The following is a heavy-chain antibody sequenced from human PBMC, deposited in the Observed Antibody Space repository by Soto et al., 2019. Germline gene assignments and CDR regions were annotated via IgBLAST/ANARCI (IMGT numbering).Heavy chain of an antibody. CDR3: ARRPTEHYYYYMDV. V-gene: IGHV4-4*02. J-gene: IGHJ6*03. CDR1: SGSISSSNW. Sequence: QVQLQESGPGLVKPSGTLSLTCAVSSGSISSSNWWSWVRQPPGKGLEWTGEIYHSGSTNYNPSLKSRVTISVDKSKNQFSLKLSSVTAADTAVYYCARRPTEHYYYYMDVWGKGTTVTVSS. CDR2: IYHSGST. D-gene: IGHD4-4*01.